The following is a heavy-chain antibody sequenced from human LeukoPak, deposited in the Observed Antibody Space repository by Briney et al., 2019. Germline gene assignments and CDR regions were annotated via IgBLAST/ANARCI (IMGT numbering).Heavy chain of an antibody. V-gene: IGHV4-39*01. J-gene: IGHJ4*02. CDR1: GFTFSSYSMN. Sequence: GSLRLSCAASGFTFSSYSMNWVRQPPGKGLEWIGRIYYSGSTYYNPSLKSRVTISVDTSKNQFSLKLSSVTAADTAVYYCARQGSAYDYVYWGQGTLVTVSS. D-gene: IGHD5-12*01. CDR3: ARQGSAYDYVY. CDR2: IYYSGST.